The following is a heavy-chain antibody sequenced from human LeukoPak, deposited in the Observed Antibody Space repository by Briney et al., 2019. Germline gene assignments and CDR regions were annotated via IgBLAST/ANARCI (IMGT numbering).Heavy chain of an antibody. D-gene: IGHD1-26*01. Sequence: QPSETLSLTCTVSGGSISTSNYYWGWIRQPPGKGLEWIGNIFYSGSTYYGPSLKSRLTISLDTSRNQFSLKLSSVTAADTAVYYCAPVRQYSGSFKSWGQGTLVTVSS. V-gene: IGHV4-39*07. J-gene: IGHJ5*02. CDR1: GGSISTSNYY. CDR3: APVRQYSGSFKS. CDR2: IFYSGST.